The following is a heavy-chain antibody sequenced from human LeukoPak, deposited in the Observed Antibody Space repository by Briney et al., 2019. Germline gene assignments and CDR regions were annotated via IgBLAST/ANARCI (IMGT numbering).Heavy chain of an antibody. Sequence: GESLKISCKGSGYSFTSYWIGWVRQMPGKGLEWMGIIYPGDSDTRYSPSFQGQVTISADKSISTAYLQWSSLKASDTAMYYCARQLRRDYYDSSGYYYYYYGMDVWGQGTTVTVSS. CDR3: ARQLRRDYYDSSGYYYYYYGMDV. V-gene: IGHV5-51*01. CDR1: GYSFTSYW. CDR2: IYPGDSDT. D-gene: IGHD3-22*01. J-gene: IGHJ6*02.